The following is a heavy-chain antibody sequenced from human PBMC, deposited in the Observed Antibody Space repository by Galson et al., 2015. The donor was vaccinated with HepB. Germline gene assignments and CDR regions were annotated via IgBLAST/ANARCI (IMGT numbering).Heavy chain of an antibody. D-gene: IGHD6-19*01. J-gene: IGHJ5*02. Sequence: SLRLSCAASGFTFSDYHMSWIRQAPGKGLEWVSYISSSSSYTNYADSVKGRFTISRDNAKNSLYLQMNSLRAEDTAVYYCAGDSSGWYWFDPWGQGTLVTVSS. CDR3: AGDSSGWYWFDP. CDR2: ISSSSSYT. CDR1: GFTFSDYH. V-gene: IGHV3-11*05.